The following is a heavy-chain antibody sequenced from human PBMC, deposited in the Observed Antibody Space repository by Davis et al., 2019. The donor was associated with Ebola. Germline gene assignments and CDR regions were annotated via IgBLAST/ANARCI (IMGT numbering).Heavy chain of an antibody. CDR3: ASEGLITFGGVIVGHAFDI. J-gene: IGHJ3*02. D-gene: IGHD3-16*02. CDR1: GYTFTSYY. V-gene: IGHV1-46*01. Sequence: ASVKVSCKASGYTFTSYYMHWVRQAPGQGLEWMGIINPSGGSTSYAQKFQGRVTMTRDTSTSTVYMELSSLRSEDTAVYYCASEGLITFGGVIVGHAFDIWGQGTMVTVSS. CDR2: INPSGGST.